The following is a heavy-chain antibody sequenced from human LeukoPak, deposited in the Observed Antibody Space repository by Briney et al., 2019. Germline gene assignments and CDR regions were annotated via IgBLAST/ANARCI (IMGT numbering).Heavy chain of an antibody. D-gene: IGHD3-10*01. CDR2: ISGSGGST. CDR1: GFTFSDYY. Sequence: GGSLRLSCAASGFTFSDYYMSWIRQAPGKGLEWVSAISGSGGSTYYADSVKGRFTISRDNSKNTLYLQMNSLRAEDTAVYYCAKVGRWFGELLPIYYYYMDVWGKGTTVTVSS. CDR3: AKVGRWFGELLPIYYYYMDV. V-gene: IGHV3-23*01. J-gene: IGHJ6*03.